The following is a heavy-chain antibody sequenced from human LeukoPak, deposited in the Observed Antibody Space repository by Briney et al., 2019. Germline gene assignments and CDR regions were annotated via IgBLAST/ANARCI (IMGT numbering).Heavy chain of an antibody. J-gene: IGHJ4*02. CDR2: IKQDGSER. Sequence: GGSLRLSCAAAGFTFTTFWMSWVRQAPGKGLEWVANIKQDGSERYYVDSVKGRFTISRDNAKNSLYLQMNSLRAEDTGVYYCAGSGWQVYLDYWGQGALVTVSS. CDR1: GFTFTTFW. D-gene: IGHD6-19*01. CDR3: AGSGWQVYLDY. V-gene: IGHV3-7*01.